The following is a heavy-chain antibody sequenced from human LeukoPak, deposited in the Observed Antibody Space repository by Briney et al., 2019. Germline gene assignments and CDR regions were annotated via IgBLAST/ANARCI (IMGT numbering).Heavy chain of an antibody. D-gene: IGHD6-13*01. V-gene: IGHV1-2*02. J-gene: IGHJ4*02. Sequence: AAAKVSCKASGYTFTVYNMHWGRQAPGQGLGWMGWINPNSGGTNFAQNFQGRVTMTRDTSISTAYMELSRLRSDDTAVYYCARDQGGYYSSSWVFDYWGQGNLVTVSP. CDR1: GYTFTVYN. CDR3: ARDQGGYYSSSWVFDY. CDR2: INPNSGGT.